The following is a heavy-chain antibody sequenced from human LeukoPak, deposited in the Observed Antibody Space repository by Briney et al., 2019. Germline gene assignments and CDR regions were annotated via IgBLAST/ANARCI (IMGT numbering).Heavy chain of an antibody. CDR1: GFTFSSYA. D-gene: IGHD4-17*01. V-gene: IGHV3-30*04. J-gene: IGHJ4*02. CDR3: ARDWGTVTTNYFDY. Sequence: PGGSLRLSCAASGFTFSSYAMHWVRQAPGKGLEWVEVISYDGSNKYYADSVKGRFTISRDNSKNTLYLQMNSLRGEDTAVYYCARDWGTVTTNYFDYWGQGTLVTVSS. CDR2: ISYDGSNK.